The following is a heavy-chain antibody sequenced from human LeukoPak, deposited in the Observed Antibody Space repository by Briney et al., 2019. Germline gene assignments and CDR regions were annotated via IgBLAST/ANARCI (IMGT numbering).Heavy chain of an antibody. Sequence: GGSLRLSCAASGFTFSSYWMSWVRQAPGKGLEWVANIKQDGSEKYYVDSVKGRFTISRDDAKNSLYLQMNSLRAEDTAVYYCARGAISLLWFGELYPFDYWGQGTLVTVSS. CDR1: GFTFSSYW. J-gene: IGHJ4*02. CDR3: ARGAISLLWFGELYPFDY. CDR2: IKQDGSEK. D-gene: IGHD3-10*01. V-gene: IGHV3-7*01.